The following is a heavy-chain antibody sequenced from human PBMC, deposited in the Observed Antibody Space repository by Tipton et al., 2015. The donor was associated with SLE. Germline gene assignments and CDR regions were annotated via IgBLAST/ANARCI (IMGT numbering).Heavy chain of an antibody. CDR1: GGSISSGYYF. D-gene: IGHD3-3*01. Sequence: TLSLTCTVSGGSISSGYYFWSWIRQPAGTGLEWIGRIYVSGVTNYNPSLKSRVSISIDTSKNQFSLKLSSVTAADTAVYYCAKDSGDYDFGQDPWGRGTLVTVSS. V-gene: IGHV4-61*02. CDR2: IYVSGVT. CDR3: AKDSGDYDFGQDP. J-gene: IGHJ5*02.